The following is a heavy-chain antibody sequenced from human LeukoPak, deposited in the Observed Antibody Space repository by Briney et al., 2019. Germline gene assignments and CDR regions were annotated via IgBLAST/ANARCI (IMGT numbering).Heavy chain of an antibody. V-gene: IGHV4-59*01. CDR3: ARERPLFLYSGYDGVYFDY. D-gene: IGHD5-12*01. CDR2: IYYSGST. J-gene: IGHJ4*02. Sequence: PSETLSLTCTVSGGSISSYYWSWIRQPPGKGLEWIGYIYYSGSTNYNPSLKSRVTISVDTSKNQFSLKLSSVTAADTAVYYCARERPLFLYSGYDGVYFDYWGQGTLVTVSS. CDR1: GGSISSYY.